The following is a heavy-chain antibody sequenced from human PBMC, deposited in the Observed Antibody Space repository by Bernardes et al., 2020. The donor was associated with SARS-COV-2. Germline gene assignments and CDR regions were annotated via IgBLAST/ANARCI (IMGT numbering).Heavy chain of an antibody. J-gene: IGHJ6*02. V-gene: IGHV1-24*01. CDR2: FDAEVGEN. CDR1: GYTLIDLS. D-gene: IGHD3-16*01. Sequence: ASVEVCCKVSGYTLIDLSMHWVRQAPGKGLEWMGGFDAEVGENIYAEKFQGRFTMTEDTSADTAYMQLSSLRSDDTAVYYCATGGKYRGYYLMDVWGLGATVIVSS. CDR3: ATGGKYRGYYLMDV.